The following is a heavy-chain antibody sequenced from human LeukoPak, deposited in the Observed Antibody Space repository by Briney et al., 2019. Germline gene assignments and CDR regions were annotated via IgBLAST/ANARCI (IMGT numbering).Heavy chain of an antibody. J-gene: IGHJ4*02. CDR2: LYSDGNT. CDR3: ARGVEPLAANSLAY. Sequence: GGSLRLSCAASVFSVITNDMTWVRQAPGKGLEWVSVLYSDGNTKYADSVQGRFTISRDNSKNTLYLEMNSLRPDYTAVYYCARGVEPLAANSLAYWGQGTLVTVSS. V-gene: IGHV3-53*01. CDR1: VFSVITND. D-gene: IGHD1-14*01.